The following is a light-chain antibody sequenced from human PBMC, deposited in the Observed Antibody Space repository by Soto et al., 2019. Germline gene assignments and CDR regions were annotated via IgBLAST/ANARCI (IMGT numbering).Light chain of an antibody. Sequence: DIQMTQSPSTLSASVGDGVTITCRASQNISVWLAWYQQRPGKAPKFLMYDASSLETGVPSRFSGSGSGTEFTRTIRSLQPDDSATYYCQQYDSSSPTFGHGTKLEIK. J-gene: IGKJ2*01. V-gene: IGKV1-5*01. CDR2: DAS. CDR3: QQYDSSSPT. CDR1: QNISVW.